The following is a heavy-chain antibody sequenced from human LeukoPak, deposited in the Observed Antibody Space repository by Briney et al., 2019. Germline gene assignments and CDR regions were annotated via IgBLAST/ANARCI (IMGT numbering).Heavy chain of an antibody. Sequence: PSETLSLTCTVSGGSLSSSSYYWGWLRQPPGKGLEWIGSIYYSGSTYYNPSLKSRVTISVDTSKNQFSLKLSSVTAADTAVYYCARHGSITMVRGVIITPNWFDPWGQGTLVTVSS. CDR3: ARHGSITMVRGVIITPNWFDP. CDR1: GGSLSSSSYY. CDR2: IYYSGST. V-gene: IGHV4-39*01. D-gene: IGHD3-10*01. J-gene: IGHJ5*02.